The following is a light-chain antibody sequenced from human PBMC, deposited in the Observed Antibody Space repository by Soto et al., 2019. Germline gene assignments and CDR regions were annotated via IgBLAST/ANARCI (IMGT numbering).Light chain of an antibody. CDR2: GAS. CDR1: QSVSSSY. V-gene: IGKV3-20*01. CDR3: QQYGSSPKT. J-gene: IGKJ1*01. Sequence: EIVLTQSPGTLSLSPGERATLSCRASQSVSSSYLAWYQQKPGQAPRLLIYGASSRATGIPDRFSGNGSGKDFTLSISRLEPEDFAVYYCQQYGSSPKTFGQGTKVDIK.